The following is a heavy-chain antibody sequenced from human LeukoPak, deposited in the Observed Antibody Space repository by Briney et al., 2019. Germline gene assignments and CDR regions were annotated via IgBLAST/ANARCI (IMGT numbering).Heavy chain of an antibody. CDR3: AKAPAVTTYYYYYYTDV. D-gene: IGHD4-17*01. CDR2: ITDSGAFT. Sequence: GGSLRLSCAASGFTFTSFSMGWVRQTPGMGLEWVSAITDSGAFTNYADSVKGRFTSSRDNSKNTLYLQMNSLRAEDTAVYYCAKAPAVTTYYYYYYTDVWGKGTTVTVSS. CDR1: GFTFTSFS. V-gene: IGHV3-23*01. J-gene: IGHJ6*03.